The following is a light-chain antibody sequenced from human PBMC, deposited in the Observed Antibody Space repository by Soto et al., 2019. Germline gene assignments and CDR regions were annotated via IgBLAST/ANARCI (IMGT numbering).Light chain of an antibody. Sequence: DIVMTQSPDSLAVSLGERATINCRSSQTVLFSSNNKNYLAWYQQKPGHPPKLLIYWASTRESGVPDRFSGSGSGTDFTLTISSLQAEDVAVYYCQQYYDNPPFTLGGGTKVEIK. CDR3: QQYYDNPPFT. CDR1: QTVLFSSNNKNY. J-gene: IGKJ4*01. V-gene: IGKV4-1*01. CDR2: WAS.